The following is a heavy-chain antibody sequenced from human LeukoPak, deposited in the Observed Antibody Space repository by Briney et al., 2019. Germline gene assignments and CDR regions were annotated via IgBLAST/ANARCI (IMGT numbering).Heavy chain of an antibody. CDR1: GFTFSTYS. Sequence: GGSLRLSCAASGFTFSTYSMNWVRQAPGKGLEWVSSISSSSSYIYYADSVKGRFTISRDNAKNSLYLQMNSLRAEDTAVYYCARAGRRFGELLFDYWGQGTLVTVSS. CDR2: ISSSSSYI. CDR3: ARAGRRFGELLFDY. D-gene: IGHD3-10*01. J-gene: IGHJ4*02. V-gene: IGHV3-21*01.